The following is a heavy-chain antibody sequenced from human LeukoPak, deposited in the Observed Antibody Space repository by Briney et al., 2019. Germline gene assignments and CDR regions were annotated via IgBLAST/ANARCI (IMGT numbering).Heavy chain of an antibody. J-gene: IGHJ4*02. CDR1: GGSISRYY. D-gene: IGHD6-6*01. V-gene: IGHV4-59*01. CDR3: ARAPGYSSSSVFYFDY. Sequence: SETLSLTCTVSGGSISRYYWNWVRQPPGKGLEWIGYIYYCGSTDYNPSLKSRVSISLDTSKSQFSLKLSSVTPADTAVYYCARAPGYSSSSVFYFDYWGQGTLVTVSS. CDR2: IYYCGST.